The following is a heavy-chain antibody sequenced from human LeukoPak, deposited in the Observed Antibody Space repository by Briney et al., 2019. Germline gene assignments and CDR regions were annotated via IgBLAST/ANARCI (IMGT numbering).Heavy chain of an antibody. Sequence: PGGSLRLSCAASGFTVSNKYMSWVRQAPGRGLEWVSVIYSGGSTYYADSVKGRFSISRDKSKNTLYLQMNSLRDEDTAVYYCARALRGVGASYYYGMDVWGQGTTVTVSS. J-gene: IGHJ6*02. V-gene: IGHV3-66*01. CDR3: ARALRGVGASYYYGMDV. CDR1: GFTVSNKY. D-gene: IGHD3-10*01. CDR2: IYSGGST.